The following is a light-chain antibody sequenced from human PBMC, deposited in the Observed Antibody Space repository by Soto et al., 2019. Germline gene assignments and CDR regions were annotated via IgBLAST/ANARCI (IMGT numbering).Light chain of an antibody. V-gene: IGKV3-15*01. CDR3: QQYNSWPPYT. J-gene: IGKJ2*01. CDR2: GAS. Sequence: EVVMTQSPATVSVSPGERATLSCRASQSVSSNLAWYQQKPGQAPRLLIYGASTRATGTPARFSGSGSGTEFTLTISSLQSEDFAVYYCQQYNSWPPYTFGQGPRWIS. CDR1: QSVSSN.